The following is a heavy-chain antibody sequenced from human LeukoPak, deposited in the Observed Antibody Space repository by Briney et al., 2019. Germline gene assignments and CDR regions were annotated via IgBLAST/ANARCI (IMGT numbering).Heavy chain of an antibody. V-gene: IGHV3-48*01. CDR2: ISNSSSTI. J-gene: IGHJ5*02. Sequence: GGSLRLSCAASGFTFSSYSMNWVRQAPGKGLEWVSYISNSSSTIYYADSVKGRFTISRDNAKNSLYLQMNSLRAEDTAVYYCARDRSMVGAWFDPWGQGTLVTVSS. D-gene: IGHD1-26*01. CDR1: GFTFSSYS. CDR3: ARDRSMVGAWFDP.